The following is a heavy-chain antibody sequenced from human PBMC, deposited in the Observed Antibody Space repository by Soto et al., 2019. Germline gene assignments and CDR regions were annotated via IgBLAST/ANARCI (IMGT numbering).Heavy chain of an antibody. J-gene: IGHJ6*03. V-gene: IGHV4-59*08. CDR1: GGSISSYY. CDR2: ICCSGST. CDR3: ARHVGRGEIVVLPAATPYYYDDMDV. D-gene: IGHD2-2*01. Sequence: SETVSLTCSVSGGSISSYYWSWIRQPPGKGLEWIGYICCSGSTNYNPSLKSRVTISVDTAKNQLSLKLSPVTAADTAVYYCARHVGRGEIVVLPAATPYYYDDMDVWGKGATVTVS.